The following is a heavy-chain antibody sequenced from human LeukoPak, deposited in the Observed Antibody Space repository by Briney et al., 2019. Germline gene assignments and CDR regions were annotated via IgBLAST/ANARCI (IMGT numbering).Heavy chain of an antibody. D-gene: IGHD6-6*01. CDR1: GYTFTGYY. V-gene: IGHV1-2*02. J-gene: IGHJ4*02. CDR3: ARDQRIAPLEGRLDY. CDR2: INPNSGGT. Sequence: RASVKVSCKASGYTFTGYYMHWVRQAPGQGLEWMGWINPNSGGTNYAQKFQGRVTMTRDTSISTAYMELSSLRSEDTAVYYCARDQRIAPLEGRLDYWGQGTLVTVSS.